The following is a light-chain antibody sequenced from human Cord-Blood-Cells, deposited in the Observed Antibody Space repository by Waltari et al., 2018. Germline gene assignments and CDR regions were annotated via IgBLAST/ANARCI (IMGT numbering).Light chain of an antibody. V-gene: IGLV2-14*01. CDR1: SSEVGGYNY. CDR2: EVS. J-gene: IGLJ2*01. CDR3: SSYTSSSTLV. Sequence: QSALTQPASVSGSPGQSIPISCTGTSSEVGGYNYVPWYQQHPGKAPKLMIYEVSNRPSGVSNRFSGSKSGNTASLTISGLQAEDEADYYCSSYTSSSTLVFGGGTKLTVL.